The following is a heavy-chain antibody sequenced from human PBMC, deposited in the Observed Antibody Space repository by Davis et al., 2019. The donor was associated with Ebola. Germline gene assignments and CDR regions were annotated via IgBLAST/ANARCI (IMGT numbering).Heavy chain of an antibody. CDR2: ISWNSGSI. Sequence: SLKISCAASGFTFSSYAMHWVRQAPGKGLEWVSGISWNSGSIGYADSVKGRFTISRDNAKNSLYLQMNSLRAEDTALYYCAKGAATIQYYFDYWGQGTLVTVSS. D-gene: IGHD5-12*01. CDR3: AKGAATIQYYFDY. J-gene: IGHJ4*02. CDR1: GFTFSSYA. V-gene: IGHV3-9*01.